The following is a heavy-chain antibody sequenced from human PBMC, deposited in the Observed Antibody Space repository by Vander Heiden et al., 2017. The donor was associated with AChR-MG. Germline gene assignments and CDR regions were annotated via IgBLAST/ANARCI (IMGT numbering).Heavy chain of an antibody. Sequence: QVQLVASGGGVVQPGRSLRLSFAAPGSTFSSYAMHWVRQAPGKGLEWVAVISYDGSNKYYADSVKGRVTISRDNSKNTLYLQMNSLRAEDTAVYYCARDAALPAAILAAYWGQGTLVTVSS. CDR1: GSTFSSYA. V-gene: IGHV3-30-3*01. D-gene: IGHD2-2*01. CDR3: ARDAALPAAILAAY. CDR2: ISYDGSNK. J-gene: IGHJ4*02.